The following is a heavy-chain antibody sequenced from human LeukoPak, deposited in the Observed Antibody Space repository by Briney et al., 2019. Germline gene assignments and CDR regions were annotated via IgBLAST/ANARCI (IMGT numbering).Heavy chain of an antibody. CDR1: GFTFSSYA. D-gene: IGHD3-22*01. CDR3: ARARDYFDSSEIGY. V-gene: IGHV3-64*01. Sequence: GGSLRLSCAASGFTFSSYAMHWVRRAPGKGLESVSAISSNGVSTYYANSVKGRFTISRDNSKNTLYLQMGSLRAEDMAVYYCARARDYFDSSEIGYWGQGTLVTVSS. CDR2: ISSNGVST. J-gene: IGHJ4*02.